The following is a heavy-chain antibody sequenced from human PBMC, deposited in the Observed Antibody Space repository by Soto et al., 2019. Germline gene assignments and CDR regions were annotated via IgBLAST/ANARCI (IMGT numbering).Heavy chain of an antibody. CDR2: VNYSGSS. Sequence: QIQHWGAGLLKPSETMSLTCTVYGDSFNTYYWSWIRQPSGKGLEWIGEVNYSGSSKYNPSLNSRVTILVDTSNKQFSLRLTSVTAADTAVYYCARCRRVGYCLGISCHNWFDPWCQGTLVSVSS. J-gene: IGHJ5*02. CDR1: GDSFNTYY. CDR3: ARCRRVGYCLGISCHNWFDP. D-gene: IGHD2-2*01. V-gene: IGHV4-34*01.